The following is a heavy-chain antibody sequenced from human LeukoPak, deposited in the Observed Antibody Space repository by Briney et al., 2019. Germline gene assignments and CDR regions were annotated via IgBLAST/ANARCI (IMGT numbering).Heavy chain of an antibody. V-gene: IGHV3-53*01. CDR2: IYSGGST. J-gene: IGHJ6*02. Sequence: HPGGSLRLSCAASGFTVSSNYMSWVRQAPGKGLEWVSVIYSGGSTYYADSVKGRFTISRDNSKNTLYLQMNSLRAEDTAVYYCATISPNYYYGMDVWGQGTTVTVSS. CDR1: GFTVSSNY. CDR3: ATISPNYYYGMDV. D-gene: IGHD2/OR15-2a*01.